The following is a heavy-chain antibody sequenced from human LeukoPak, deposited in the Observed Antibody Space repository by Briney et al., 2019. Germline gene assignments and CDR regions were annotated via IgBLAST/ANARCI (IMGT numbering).Heavy chain of an antibody. V-gene: IGHV3-7*01. CDR3: ARGGQYPGY. J-gene: IGHJ4*02. CDR1: GFTFSPYW. CDR2: IKQDGSVQ. D-gene: IGHD2-2*01. Sequence: GGSLRLSCAASGFTFSPYWMSWVRQSPGKGLEWVANIKQDGSVQYYVDSVKGRFTISRDNAKNSLYLQMNSLRAEDTAVYYCARGGQYPGYWGQGTLVTVSS.